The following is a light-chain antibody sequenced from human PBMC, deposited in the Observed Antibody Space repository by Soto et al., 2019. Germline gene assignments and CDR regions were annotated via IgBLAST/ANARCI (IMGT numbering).Light chain of an antibody. CDR3: QQYNNWPRT. Sequence: IVLTQSPGTLSLSPCEGATLSSRASQSVSSSYLAWYQQKPGQAPRLLIFDASSRATGIPDRFSGSGSGTDFTLTISRLEPEDFAVYYCQQYNNWPRTFGQGTRLEI. CDR2: DAS. J-gene: IGKJ5*01. V-gene: IGKV3-20*01. CDR1: QSVSSSY.